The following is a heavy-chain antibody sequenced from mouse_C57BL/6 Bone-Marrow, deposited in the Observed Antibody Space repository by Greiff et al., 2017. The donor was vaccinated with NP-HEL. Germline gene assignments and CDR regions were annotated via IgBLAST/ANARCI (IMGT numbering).Heavy chain of an antibody. V-gene: IGHV1-4*01. J-gene: IGHJ4*01. CDR3: ARGIRGY. CDR2: ITPRSGYT. Sequence: VQLQESGAELARPGASVKMSCKASGYTFTSYSMHWVNQRPGQGLEWIGYITPRSGYTKYHQKFKDKATLTAEKSSSTAYTQRSSMTSEDSAVYYCARGIRGYGGQGTAVTVSS. D-gene: IGHD2-4*01. CDR1: GYTFTSYS.